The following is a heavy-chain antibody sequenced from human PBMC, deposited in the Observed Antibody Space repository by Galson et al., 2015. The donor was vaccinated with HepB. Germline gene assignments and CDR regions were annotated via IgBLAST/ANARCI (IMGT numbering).Heavy chain of an antibody. CDR1: GFTFSSYA. D-gene: IGHD2-15*01. CDR3: AREVAGYYYYGMDV. Sequence: SLRLSCAASGFTFSSYAMHWVRQAPGKGLEWVAVISYDGSNKYYADSVKGRFTISRDNSKNTLYLQMNSLRAEDTAVYYCAREVAGYYYYGMDVWGQGTTVTVSS. CDR2: ISYDGSNK. V-gene: IGHV3-30*04. J-gene: IGHJ6*02.